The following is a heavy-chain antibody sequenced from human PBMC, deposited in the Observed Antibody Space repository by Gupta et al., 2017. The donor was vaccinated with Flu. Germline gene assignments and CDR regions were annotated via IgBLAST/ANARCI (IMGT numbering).Heavy chain of an antibody. CDR3: ARASEGYYGMDL. CDR2: IFGGGST. CDR1: GFTVSSNY. Sequence: EVQLVETGGGLIQPGGSLRLSCAASGFTVSSNYMSWVRHAPGKGLEWVSVIFGGGSTYYADSVKGRFTISRDNSKNTVYLQMNSLRAEDTAVYYCARASEGYYGMDLWGQGTTVTVSS. D-gene: IGHD6-19*01. V-gene: IGHV3-53*02. J-gene: IGHJ6*02.